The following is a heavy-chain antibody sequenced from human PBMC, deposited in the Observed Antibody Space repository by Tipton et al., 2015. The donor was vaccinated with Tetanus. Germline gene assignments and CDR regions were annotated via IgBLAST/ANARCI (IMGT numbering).Heavy chain of an antibody. CDR2: IYYSGST. Sequence: TLSLTCTVSGGSISGPYFWNWFRQRPGKGPEWIGYIYYSGSTYYNPSLKSRVSMSVDTSKNQFFLNLTSVTAADTATYYCARDQGGGRVVRLNWFDPWGQGTLVTVSS. CDR3: ARDQGGGRVVRLNWFDP. D-gene: IGHD6-6*01. J-gene: IGHJ5*02. V-gene: IGHV4-31*03. CDR1: GGSISGPYF.